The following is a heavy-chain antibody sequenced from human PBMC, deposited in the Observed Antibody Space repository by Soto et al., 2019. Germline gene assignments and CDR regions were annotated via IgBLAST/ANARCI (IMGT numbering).Heavy chain of an antibody. CDR3: ATREYWSSTSCYTVDS. Sequence: GESLKISCKGSGYRFTSYWIGWVRQMPGKGLEWMGIIYLGDSNTRYSPSFQGQVTISADKSISTAYLQWSSLKASDTAIYYCATREYWSSTSCYTVDSWGQGTLVTVSS. J-gene: IGHJ4*02. CDR1: GYRFTSYW. D-gene: IGHD2-2*02. CDR2: IYLGDSNT. V-gene: IGHV5-51*01.